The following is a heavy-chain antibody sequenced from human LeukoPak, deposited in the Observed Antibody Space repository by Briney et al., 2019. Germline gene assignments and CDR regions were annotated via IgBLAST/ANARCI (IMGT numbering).Heavy chain of an antibody. V-gene: IGHV3-15*01. CDR1: GFTITNAW. CDR2: IKSKTDGGTI. J-gene: IGHJ4*02. CDR3: TTVASPVYFDY. Sequence: GGSLRLSCAASGFTITNAWMSWVRQAPGKGLEWVGRIKSKTDGGTIDYAAPVKGRFTISKDDSKNTLYLQMNSLKTEDTAVYYCTTVASPVYFDYWGQGTLVTVSS.